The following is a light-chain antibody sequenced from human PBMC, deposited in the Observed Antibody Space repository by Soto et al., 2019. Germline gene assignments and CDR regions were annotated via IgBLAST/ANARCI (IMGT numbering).Light chain of an antibody. V-gene: IGLV2-11*01. CDR2: DVN. Sequence: QSALTQPRSVSGSPGQSVTISCTGASGDNGGYNYVSWYQHHPGKAPKLIIFDVNKRPSGVPDRFSGSKSGNTASLTISGLQPEDEADYYCCSYAGSSLVFGGGTKLTVL. CDR3: CSYAGSSLV. J-gene: IGLJ2*01. CDR1: SGDNGGYNY.